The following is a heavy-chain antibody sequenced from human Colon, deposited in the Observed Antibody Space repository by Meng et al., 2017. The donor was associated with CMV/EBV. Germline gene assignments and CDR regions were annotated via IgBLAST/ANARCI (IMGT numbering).Heavy chain of an antibody. CDR3: AKAHNTYDNWFDP. V-gene: IGHV3-53*01. CDR2: IYSDGTT. J-gene: IGHJ5*02. Sequence: EVLLVESGGGFMEPGGSLRLSCTASGFIVNDAYMNWVRQAPGKGLEWVSVIYSDGTTHYADSVKGRFTISRDTSKNTVYLQMSSLRVDDTAVYYCAKAHNTYDNWFDPWGQGTLVTVSS. D-gene: IGHD3-9*01. CDR1: GFIVNDAY.